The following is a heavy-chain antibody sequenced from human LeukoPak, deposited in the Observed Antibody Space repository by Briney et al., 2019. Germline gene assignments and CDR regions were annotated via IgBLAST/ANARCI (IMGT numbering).Heavy chain of an antibody. D-gene: IGHD3-3*01. CDR2: IIPIFGTA. V-gene: IGHV1-69*05. Sequence: SVKVSCQASGGTFSSYAISWVRQAPGQGLEWMGRIIPIFGTANYAQKFQGRVTITTDESTSTAYMELSSLRSEDTAVYYCAYDFWSGYYTGYNWFDPWGQGTLVTVSS. CDR1: GGTFSSYA. CDR3: AYDFWSGYYTGYNWFDP. J-gene: IGHJ5*02.